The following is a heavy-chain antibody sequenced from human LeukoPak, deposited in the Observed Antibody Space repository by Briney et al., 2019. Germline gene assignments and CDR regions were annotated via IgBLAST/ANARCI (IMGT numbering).Heavy chain of an antibody. V-gene: IGHV4-39*07. CDR2: IYYSGST. D-gene: IGHD2-15*01. Sequence: PSETLSLTCTVSGGSISSSSYYWGWIRQPPGKGLEWIGSIYYSGSTNYNPSLKSRVTISVDTSKNQFSLKLSSVTAADTAVYYCARDHIHCSGGSCYSRWFDPWGQGTLVTVSS. J-gene: IGHJ5*02. CDR1: GGSISSSSYY. CDR3: ARDHIHCSGGSCYSRWFDP.